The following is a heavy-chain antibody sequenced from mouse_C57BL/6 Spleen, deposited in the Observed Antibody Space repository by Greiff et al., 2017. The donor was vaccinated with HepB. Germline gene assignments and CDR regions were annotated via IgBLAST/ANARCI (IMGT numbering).Heavy chain of an antibody. CDR2: INPNNGGT. D-gene: IGHD2-5*01. CDR3: ARWRSNYDYFDY. V-gene: IGHV1-18*01. J-gene: IGHJ2*01. Sequence: EVQLQQSGPELVKPGASVKIPCKASGYTFTDYNMDWVKQSHGKSLEWIGDINPNNGGTIYNQKFKGKATLTVDKSSSTAYMELRSLTSEDTAVYYCARWRSNYDYFDYWGQGTTLTVSS. CDR1: GYTFTDYN.